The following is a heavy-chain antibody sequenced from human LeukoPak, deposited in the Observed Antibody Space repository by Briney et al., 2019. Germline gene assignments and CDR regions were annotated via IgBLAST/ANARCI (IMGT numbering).Heavy chain of an antibody. Sequence: GASVKVSCKASGYTFTGYYMHWVRQAPGQELEWMGWFSPNSGDTKFAQKFQGRVTMTRDTSISTAYMELSRLRSDDTAVYYCARATDISSWYLAYWGHRTLVTVSS. CDR1: GYTFTGYY. D-gene: IGHD6-13*01. CDR2: FSPNSGDT. J-gene: IGHJ4*01. CDR3: ARATDISSWYLAY. V-gene: IGHV1-2*02.